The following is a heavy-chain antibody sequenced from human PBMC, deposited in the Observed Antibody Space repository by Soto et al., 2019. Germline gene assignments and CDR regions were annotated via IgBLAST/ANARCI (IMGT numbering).Heavy chain of an antibody. D-gene: IGHD2-15*01. CDR2: IYYSGST. V-gene: IGHV4-31*03. J-gene: IGHJ5*02. Sequence: QVQMQESGPGLVKPSQTLYLTCPVSGGSIIDSGSFYWNWIRQHPGKGLEWIGYIYYSGSTYYNRSLKSRATISLDTSKNQFSLKLTSVTAADTAIYYCARGEVVASNWFDPWGQGTLVTVSS. CDR1: GGSIIDSGSFY. CDR3: ARGEVVASNWFDP.